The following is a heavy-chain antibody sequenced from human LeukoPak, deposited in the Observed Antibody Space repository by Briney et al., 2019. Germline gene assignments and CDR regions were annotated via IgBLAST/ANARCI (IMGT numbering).Heavy chain of an antibody. J-gene: IGHJ5*02. D-gene: IGHD2-2*01. CDR3: ARDGGYCSSTSCFLVNWFDP. V-gene: IGHV1-69*05. CDR2: IIPIFGTA. Sequence: SVKVSCKASGGTFSSYAISWVRQAPGQGLEWMGGIIPIFGTANYAQKFQGRVTITTDESTSTAYMELSSLRSEDTAVYSCARDGGYCSSTSCFLVNWFDPWGQGTLVTVSS. CDR1: GGTFSSYA.